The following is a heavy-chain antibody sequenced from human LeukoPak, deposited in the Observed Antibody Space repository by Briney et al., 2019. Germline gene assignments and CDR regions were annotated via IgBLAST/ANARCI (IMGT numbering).Heavy chain of an antibody. CDR1: GFTFSSYW. D-gene: IGHD3-22*01. J-gene: IGHJ4*02. CDR3: VRDRDIVEVITFDY. Sequence: GGSLKLSCAASGFTFSSYWMSWVRQAPGKGLEWVANRKQDGSEKYYVDSVKGRFTVSRDNAKNSLYLQMNSLRAEDSAVYYCVRDRDIVEVITFDYWGQGTLVTVS. V-gene: IGHV3-7*03. CDR2: RKQDGSEK.